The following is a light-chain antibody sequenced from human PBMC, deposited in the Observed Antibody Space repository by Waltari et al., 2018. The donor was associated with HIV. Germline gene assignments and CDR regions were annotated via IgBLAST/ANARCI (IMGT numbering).Light chain of an antibody. V-gene: IGKV2-28*01. Sequence: DIVMTQSPLSLPVTPGEPASIACRPSQSLLHSNGYNYLDWYLQKPGQSPPFLIYLGSNRASGVPDRFSGSGSGTDFTLKISRVEAEDVGVYYCMQALQTWTFGQGTKVEIK. J-gene: IGKJ1*01. CDR2: LGS. CDR3: MQALQTWT. CDR1: QSLLHSNGYNY.